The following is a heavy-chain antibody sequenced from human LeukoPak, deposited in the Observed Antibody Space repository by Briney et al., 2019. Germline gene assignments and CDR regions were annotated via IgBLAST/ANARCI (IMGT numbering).Heavy chain of an antibody. V-gene: IGHV3-33*01. Sequence: GGSLRLSCAASGFTFSSYGMHCGRQAPGKGLEWVAVIWYDGNNKYYADSVKGRFTISRDNSKNTLYLQMNSLRAEDTAVFYCARDHSDYAHNWFDPWGQGTLVTVSS. D-gene: IGHD4/OR15-4a*01. CDR2: IWYDGNNK. CDR1: GFTFSSYG. CDR3: ARDHSDYAHNWFDP. J-gene: IGHJ5*02.